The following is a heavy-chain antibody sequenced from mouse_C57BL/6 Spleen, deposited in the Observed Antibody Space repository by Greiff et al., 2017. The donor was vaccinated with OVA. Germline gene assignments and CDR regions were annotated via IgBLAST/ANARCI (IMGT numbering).Heavy chain of an antibody. J-gene: IGHJ1*03. Sequence: QVQLKESGAELVKPGASVKISCKASGYAFSSYWMNWVKQRPGKGLEWIGQIYPGDGDTNYNGKFKGKATLTADKSSSTAYMQLSSLTSEDSAVYFSAREGRLRRNFDVWGTGTTVTVSS. CDR3: AREGRLRRNFDV. CDR1: GYAFSSYW. D-gene: IGHD2-4*01. V-gene: IGHV1-80*01. CDR2: IYPGDGDT.